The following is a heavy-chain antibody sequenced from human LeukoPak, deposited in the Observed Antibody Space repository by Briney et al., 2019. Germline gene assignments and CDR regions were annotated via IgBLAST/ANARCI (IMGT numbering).Heavy chain of an antibody. D-gene: IGHD3-22*01. CDR3: ARTYDSSGRDY. V-gene: IGHV1-8*01. CDR1: GYTFTSYD. CDR2: MNPNSGNT. Sequence: ASVKVSCKASGYTFTSYDINWVRQATGQGLEWMGWMNPNSGNTGYAQKFQGRVTMTRDTSISTAYMELSRLRSDDTAVYYCARTYDSSGRDYWGQGTLVTVSS. J-gene: IGHJ4*02.